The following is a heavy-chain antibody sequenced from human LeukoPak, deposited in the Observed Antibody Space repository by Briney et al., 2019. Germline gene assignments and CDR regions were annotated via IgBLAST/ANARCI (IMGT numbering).Heavy chain of an antibody. D-gene: IGHD3-10*01. CDR2: INSDGSST. J-gene: IGHJ6*02. CDR3: ARVTDYYGSGSLDV. Sequence: PGGSLRLSCVASGFAFSNAWMNWVRQAPGKGLVWVSRINSDGSSTSYADSVKGRFTISRDNAKNTLYLQMNSLRAEDTAVYYCARVTDYYGSGSLDVWGQGTTVTVSS. CDR1: GFAFSNAW. V-gene: IGHV3-74*01.